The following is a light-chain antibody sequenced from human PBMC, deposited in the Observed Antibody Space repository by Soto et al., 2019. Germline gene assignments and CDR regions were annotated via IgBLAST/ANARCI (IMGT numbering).Light chain of an antibody. Sequence: ERARKRVVGKQCLSLGGRGTLKKKASQSVGSLLAWYQQKPGQAPRLLIYRASTRATGISGIFIGSESGTEFTRTISSLQSEDSAVYYGQRYNYGPSTIRQGTRLEIK. V-gene: IGKV3-15*01. CDR3: QRYNYGPST. CDR1: QSVGSL. CDR2: RAS. J-gene: IGKJ5*01.